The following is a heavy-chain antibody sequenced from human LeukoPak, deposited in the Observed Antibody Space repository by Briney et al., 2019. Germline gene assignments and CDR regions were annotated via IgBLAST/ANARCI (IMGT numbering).Heavy chain of an antibody. CDR3: ARDPVPATARHFDY. D-gene: IGHD1-1*01. CDR2: TSSDGNIK. J-gene: IGHJ4*02. V-gene: IGHV3-30-3*01. CDR1: GFTFSSYA. Sequence: PGGSLRLSCAASGFTFSSYAMHWVRQAPGKGLEWVAVTSSDGNIKYYADSVKGRFTISRDNSKNTLYLQMNSQRGEDTGVYYCARDPVPATARHFDYWGQGTLVTVSS.